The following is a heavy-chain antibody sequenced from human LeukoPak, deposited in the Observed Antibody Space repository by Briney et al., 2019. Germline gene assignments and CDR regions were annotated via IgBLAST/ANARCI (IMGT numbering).Heavy chain of an antibody. Sequence: ASETLSLTCAVYGGSFSGYYWSWIRQPPGKGLEWIGEINHSGSTNYSPSLKSRVTISVDTSKNQFSLKLSSVTAADTAVYYCARVQRYYDSSGPAITYYFDYWGQGTLVTVSS. V-gene: IGHV4-34*01. CDR1: GGSFSGYY. J-gene: IGHJ4*02. CDR2: INHSGST. CDR3: ARVQRYYDSSGPAITYYFDY. D-gene: IGHD3-22*01.